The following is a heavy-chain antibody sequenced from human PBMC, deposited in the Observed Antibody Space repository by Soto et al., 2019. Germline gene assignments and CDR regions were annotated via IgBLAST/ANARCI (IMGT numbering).Heavy chain of an antibody. Sequence: GGSLRLSCAASGFTFSGYGMHWVRQAPGKGLEWVAFIRHEGGNKFYAVSVKGRLAISRDNFKNILYLHMHSLSAEGQAMYYCARDGDVNRGFRRDYLGQGNL. V-gene: IGHV3-30*02. D-gene: IGHD7-27*01. CDR2: IRHEGGNK. J-gene: IGHJ4*02. CDR3: ARDGDVNRGFRRDY. CDR1: GFTFSGYG.